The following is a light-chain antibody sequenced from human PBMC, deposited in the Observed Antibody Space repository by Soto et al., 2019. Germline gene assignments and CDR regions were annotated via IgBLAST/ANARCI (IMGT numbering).Light chain of an antibody. Sequence: DIVLTQSPVTLSLSTGERATLSCRASQSVSSSYLAWYQQKPGQAPRLLIYGASSRATGIPDRFSGSGSGTDFTLTISRLEPEDFAVYYCQQYSSSPSITFGQGTRLEIK. CDR2: GAS. V-gene: IGKV3-20*01. J-gene: IGKJ5*01. CDR3: QQYSSSPSIT. CDR1: QSVSSSY.